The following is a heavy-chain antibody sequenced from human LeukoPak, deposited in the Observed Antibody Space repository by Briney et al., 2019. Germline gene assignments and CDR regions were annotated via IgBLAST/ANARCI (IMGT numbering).Heavy chain of an antibody. Sequence: VGSLRLSCAASGFTASTNYMSWVRQAPAKGLEWVSVIYSGGSTYYADSVKGRFTISRDNSKNTLYLQMNSLRAEDTAVYYCASYDILTGYAFDIWGQGTMVTVSS. CDR3: ASYDILTGYAFDI. D-gene: IGHD3-9*01. V-gene: IGHV3-53*01. CDR2: IYSGGST. CDR1: GFTASTNY. J-gene: IGHJ3*02.